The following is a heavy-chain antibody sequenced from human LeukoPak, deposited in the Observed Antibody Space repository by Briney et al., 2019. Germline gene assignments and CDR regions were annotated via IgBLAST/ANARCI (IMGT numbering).Heavy chain of an antibody. J-gene: IGHJ4*02. CDR3: ARDYYGSGSYFVIGY. CDR2: IWYDGSNK. D-gene: IGHD3-10*01. CDR1: GFTFSSYG. V-gene: IGHV3-30*19. Sequence: PGGSLRLPCAASGFTFSSYGMHWVRQAPGKGLEWVAVIWYDGSNKYYADSVKGRFTISRDNSKNTLYLQMNSLRAEDTAVYYCARDYYGSGSYFVIGYWGQGTLVTVSS.